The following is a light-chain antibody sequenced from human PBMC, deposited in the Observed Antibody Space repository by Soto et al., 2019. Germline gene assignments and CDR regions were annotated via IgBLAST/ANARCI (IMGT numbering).Light chain of an antibody. J-gene: IGLJ3*02. CDR3: QAYDYSLTASV. Sequence: QSVLTQPPSVSGVPGQRVTLSCTGNSSNLGAGYDVHWYQQLPGAAPKLVIFGNRNRPSGVPERFSGSKSGTSASLAITGLQAEDEADYYCQAYDYSLTASVFXGGTQMTVL. CDR2: GNR. V-gene: IGLV1-40*01. CDR1: SSNLGAGYD.